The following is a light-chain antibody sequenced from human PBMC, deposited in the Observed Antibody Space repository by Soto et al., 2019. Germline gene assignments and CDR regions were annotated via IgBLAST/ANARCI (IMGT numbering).Light chain of an antibody. CDR1: QSVSSN. Sequence: EIVMTQSPATLSVSPGERATLSCRASQSVSSNLAWYQQKPGQAPRLLIYGASTSATFIPARFSGSGSGTEFTLTISSLQSEDFELYYCQQYNNWPPGTFGQGTKVEIK. CDR2: GAS. CDR3: QQYNNWPPGT. V-gene: IGKV3-15*01. J-gene: IGKJ1*01.